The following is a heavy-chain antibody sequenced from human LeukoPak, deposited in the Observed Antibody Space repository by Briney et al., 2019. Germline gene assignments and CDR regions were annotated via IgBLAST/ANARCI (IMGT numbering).Heavy chain of an antibody. J-gene: IGHJ4*02. V-gene: IGHV3-7*01. CDR1: GFTFSSYW. Sequence: PGGSLRLSCTVSGFTFSSYWMSWVRQAPGKGLEWVANIKQDGSEKYYVDSVKGRFTISRDNAKNSLYLQMNSLRAEDTAVYYCAKDNIGFGELWDYFDYWGQGTLVTVSS. CDR2: IKQDGSEK. CDR3: AKDNIGFGELWDYFDY. D-gene: IGHD3-10*01.